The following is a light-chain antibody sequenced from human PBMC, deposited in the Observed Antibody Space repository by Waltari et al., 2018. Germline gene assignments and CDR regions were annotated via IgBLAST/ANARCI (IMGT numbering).Light chain of an antibody. J-gene: IGKJ4*01. CDR1: QSVTNN. V-gene: IGKV3-15*01. CDR2: RAS. CDR3: QQYNNWPLT. Sequence: EIVMTQSPATLSLSLGESATLSCRASQSVTNNLAWYQQKPGQAPRLLIYRASTRATRIPARISGSGSGTEFTLTISSLQSEDFAFYYCQQYNNWPLTFGGGTKVEIK.